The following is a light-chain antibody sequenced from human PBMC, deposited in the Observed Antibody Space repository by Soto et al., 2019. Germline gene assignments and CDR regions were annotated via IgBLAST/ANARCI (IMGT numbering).Light chain of an antibody. CDR1: QSISSSY. CDR3: QQHGSWGIT. J-gene: IGKJ3*01. V-gene: IGKV3-20*01. CDR2: GAS. Sequence: EIVLTQSPGTLSLSPGKRATLSCRASQSISSSYLAWYQQKPGQAPRLLIYGASSRATGIPDRFSGSGSGTDFTLTISRLEPEDFAVYYCQQHGSWGITFGPGTKVDIK.